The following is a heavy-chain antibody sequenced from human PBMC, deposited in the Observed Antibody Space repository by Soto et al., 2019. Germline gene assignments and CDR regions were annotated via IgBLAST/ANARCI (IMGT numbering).Heavy chain of an antibody. Sequence: QVQLVQSGAEVKKPGSSVKVSCKASGGTFSSYAISWVRQAPGQGLEWMGGTIPIFGTANYAQKFQGRVTITADESTSTAHMELSSLRSEDTAVYYCARAGVGGAMDAFDIWGQGTMVTVSS. CDR3: ARAGVGGAMDAFDI. CDR2: TIPIFGTA. CDR1: GGTFSSYA. D-gene: IGHD3-16*01. J-gene: IGHJ3*02. V-gene: IGHV1-69*01.